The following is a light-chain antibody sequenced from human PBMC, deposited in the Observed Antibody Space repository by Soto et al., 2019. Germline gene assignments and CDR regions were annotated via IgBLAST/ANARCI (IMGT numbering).Light chain of an antibody. Sequence: EIVLTQSPATLSSSPGDRVTLSCRASQTVNTCLAWYQHKPGQAPRLLIYQASNRAAGVPARFSGSGSGTDFTLTISNVEPEDFAVYYCHQRQSWPRTFGQGTTVDIK. J-gene: IGKJ1*01. V-gene: IGKV3-11*01. CDR2: QAS. CDR1: QTVNTC. CDR3: HQRQSWPRT.